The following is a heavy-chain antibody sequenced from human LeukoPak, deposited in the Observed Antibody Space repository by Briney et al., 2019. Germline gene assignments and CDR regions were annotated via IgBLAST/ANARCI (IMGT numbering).Heavy chain of an antibody. Sequence: GASVKVSCKASGYTFTSYGISWVRQAPGQGLEWMGWISAYNGNTNYAQKLQGRVTMTTDTSTSTAYMELRSLRSDDTAVYYCARGIYGDYAWDSLDYWGQGTLVTVSS. CDR1: GYTFTSYG. CDR2: ISAYNGNT. CDR3: ARGIYGDYAWDSLDY. J-gene: IGHJ4*02. D-gene: IGHD4-17*01. V-gene: IGHV1-18*01.